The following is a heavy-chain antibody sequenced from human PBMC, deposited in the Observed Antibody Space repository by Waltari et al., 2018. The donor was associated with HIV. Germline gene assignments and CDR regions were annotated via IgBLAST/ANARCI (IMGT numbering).Heavy chain of an antibody. Sequence: EVQLVESGGGSVQPGGSLRLSCAAPGFTFGSYWIHWVRQAPGKGLVWVSRINGDGSRTNYADSVEGRFTISRDNAKNTLYLQMNSLRAEDTAVYYCAREGASSGSYYFDYWGQGTLVTVSS. CDR2: INGDGSRT. D-gene: IGHD6-19*01. V-gene: IGHV3-74*01. CDR1: GFTFGSYW. J-gene: IGHJ4*02. CDR3: AREGASSGSYYFDY.